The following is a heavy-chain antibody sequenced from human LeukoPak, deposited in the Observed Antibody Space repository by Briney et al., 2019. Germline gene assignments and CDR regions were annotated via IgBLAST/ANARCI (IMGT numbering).Heavy chain of an antibody. Sequence: ASVKVSCKVSGYTLTELSIHWVRQAPGKGLEWMGGFNPKDGEAIYAREFQGRVTMTEDTSTDTAYMGLSSLRSEDTAVYYCAKIAHYGAYSDYWGQGTLVTVSS. CDR1: GYTLTELS. CDR3: AKIAHYGAYSDY. D-gene: IGHD4-17*01. V-gene: IGHV1-24*01. J-gene: IGHJ4*02. CDR2: FNPKDGEA.